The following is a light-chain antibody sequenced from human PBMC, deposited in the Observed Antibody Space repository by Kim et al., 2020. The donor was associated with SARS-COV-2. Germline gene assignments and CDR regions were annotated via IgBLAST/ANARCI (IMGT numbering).Light chain of an antibody. CDR1: QAIKNH. J-gene: IGKJ3*01. V-gene: IGKV1-16*02. Sequence: ASVGERVTITCRASQAIKNHLAWFQLKPGKAPKSLIYAVSSLQSGVPSKFSGNGSGTDFTLTISSLQPEDFATYYCQQYYRYPFTFGPGTKVDIK. CDR3: QQYYRYPFT. CDR2: AVS.